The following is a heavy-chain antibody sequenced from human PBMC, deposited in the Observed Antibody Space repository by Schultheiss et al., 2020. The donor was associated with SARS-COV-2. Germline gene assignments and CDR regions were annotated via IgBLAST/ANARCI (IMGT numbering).Heavy chain of an antibody. J-gene: IGHJ6*02. CDR2: ISYDGSNK. D-gene: IGHD3-3*01. CDR1: GFTFSSYA. CDR3: ARDLRFLEWLLRPGNYYYYYGMDV. Sequence: GGSLRLSCAASGFTFSSYAMHWVRQAPGKGLEWVAVISYDGSNKYYADSVKGRFTISRDNSKNTLYLQMNSLRAEDTAVYYCARDLRFLEWLLRPGNYYYYYGMDVWGQGTTVTVSS. V-gene: IGHV3-30*01.